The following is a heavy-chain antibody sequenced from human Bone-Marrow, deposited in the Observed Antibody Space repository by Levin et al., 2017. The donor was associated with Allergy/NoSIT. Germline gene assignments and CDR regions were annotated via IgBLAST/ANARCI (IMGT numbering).Heavy chain of an antibody. CDR2: IYSSGST. V-gene: IGHV4-59*01. D-gene: IGHD4-17*01. CDR1: DGSISNYY. Sequence: KPSETLSLTCTVSDGSISNYYWSWIRQPPGKGLEWIGYIYSSGSTNYNPSLQSRVAISIDTSKNHFSLKLSSVTAADTAVYYCARNHGSGDYSFGYWGQGTLVTVSS. J-gene: IGHJ4*02. CDR3: ARNHGSGDYSFGY.